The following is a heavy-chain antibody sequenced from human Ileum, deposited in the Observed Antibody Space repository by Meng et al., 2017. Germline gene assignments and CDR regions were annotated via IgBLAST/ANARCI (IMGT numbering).Heavy chain of an antibody. CDR3: ATIRGSFGD. V-gene: IGHV3-72*01. CDR1: GFTLSDLF. CDR2: YKNGAYSYTT. Sequence: VQMVESGGGLVQPGRSRRLSCEVAGFTLSDLFVDWVRQAPGKGLEWIGRYKNGAYSYTTEYAASMKGRFTISRDDSKNSLYLQVNSLKTEDTAVYYCATIRGSFGDWGQGTLVTVSS. J-gene: IGHJ4*02. D-gene: IGHD3-10*01.